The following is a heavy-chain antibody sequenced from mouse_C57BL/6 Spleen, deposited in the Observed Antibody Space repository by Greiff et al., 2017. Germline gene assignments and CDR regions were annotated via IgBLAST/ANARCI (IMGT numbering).Heavy chain of an antibody. CDR1: GFNIKDYY. CDR3: ARHYCFVSWFAY. CDR2: IDPEDGDT. V-gene: IGHV14-2*01. Sequence: VQLQQSGAELVTPGASVQLSCTASGFNIKDYYMTWVKQRTDPGLEWIGRIDPEDGDTQYDPKFQGQATITADTSSNTAYLQLSCLTSEYTAVYYCARHYCFVSWFAYWGQGTLVTVSA. J-gene: IGHJ3*01. D-gene: IGHD1-2*01.